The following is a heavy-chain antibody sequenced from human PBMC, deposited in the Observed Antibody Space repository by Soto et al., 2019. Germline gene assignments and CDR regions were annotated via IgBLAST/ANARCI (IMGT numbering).Heavy chain of an antibody. CDR2: INSDGSDT. D-gene: IGHD2-15*01. J-gene: IGHJ6*02. Sequence: EVQLEESGGGLVQPGGSLRVSCAASGFTFSRFWIHWVRQAPWMGLLWVSRINSDGSDTNYADSVKGRFTISRDNAKNTLYLQMNSLRAEDTAVYYCAREGGSCIGGSCTNRYFYGMDVWGQGTTVTVSS. V-gene: IGHV3-74*01. CDR1: GFTFSRFW. CDR3: AREGGSCIGGSCTNRYFYGMDV.